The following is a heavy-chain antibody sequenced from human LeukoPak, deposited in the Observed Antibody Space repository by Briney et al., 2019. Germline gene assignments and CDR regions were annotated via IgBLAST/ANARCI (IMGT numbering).Heavy chain of an antibody. V-gene: IGHV4-39*01. CDR3: ARTYHDILTGYYYYMDV. D-gene: IGHD3-9*01. CDR2: IYYSGST. CDR1: GGSISSSSYY. J-gene: IGHJ6*03. Sequence: SETLSLTCTVSGGSISSSSYYWGWIRQPPGKGLEWIGSIYYSGSTYYNPSLKSRVTISVDTSKNQFSLKLSSVTAADTAVYYCARTYHDILTGYYYYMDVWGKGTTVTVSS.